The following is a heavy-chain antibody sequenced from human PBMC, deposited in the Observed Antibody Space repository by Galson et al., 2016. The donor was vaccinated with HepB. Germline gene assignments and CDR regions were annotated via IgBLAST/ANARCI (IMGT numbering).Heavy chain of an antibody. CDR3: ARDFSRYGSGNSYFDY. V-gene: IGHV3-30-3*01. J-gene: IGHJ4*02. CDR1: GFVFRNYT. Sequence: SLRLSCAASGFVFRNYTMNWVRQAPGKGLEWVAVITYGGSKKYYADSVKGRFTISRDNSKNTLYLQMNSLRSEDTAVYYCARDFSRYGSGNSYFDYWGQGTLVTVSS. D-gene: IGHD3-10*01. CDR2: ITYGGSKK.